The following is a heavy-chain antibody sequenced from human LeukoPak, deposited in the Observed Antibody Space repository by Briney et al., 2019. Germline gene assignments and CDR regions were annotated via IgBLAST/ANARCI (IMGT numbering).Heavy chain of an antibody. J-gene: IGHJ4*02. V-gene: IGHV3-21*01. Sequence: GGSLRLSCAASGFTFNSFSMDWVRQAPGKGLEWVSPISSTNSYIYYADSVKGRFTISRDNAKNSLYLQMNSLRAEDTALYYCARDDEAVAGTHLDYWGQGTLVTVSS. D-gene: IGHD6-19*01. CDR3: ARDDEAVAGTHLDY. CDR2: ISSTNSYI. CDR1: GFTFNSFS.